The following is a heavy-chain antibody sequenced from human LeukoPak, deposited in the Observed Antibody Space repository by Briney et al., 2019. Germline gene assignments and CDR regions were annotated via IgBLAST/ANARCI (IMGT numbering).Heavy chain of an antibody. CDR2: ISGSGGSS. J-gene: IGHJ6*02. CDR1: GFTFSSYA. D-gene: IGHD6-13*01. CDR3: GWSRTYYNMDV. V-gene: IGHV3-23*01. Sequence: PGGSLRLSCAAFGFTFSSYAMGWVRQSLGRGLEWVSGISGSGGSSHYADSVKGRFTISRDHAKNTLYLQMNSLRAEDTAVYYCGWSRTYYNMDVWGQGTTVTVSS.